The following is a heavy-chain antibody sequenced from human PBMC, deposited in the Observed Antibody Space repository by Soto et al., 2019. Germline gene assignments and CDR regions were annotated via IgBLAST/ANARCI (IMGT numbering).Heavy chain of an antibody. J-gene: IGHJ4*02. CDR3: ARSNELEPAPAFDY. V-gene: IGHV1-69*12. CDR1: GGTFSSYA. Sequence: QVQLVQSGAEVKKPGSSVKVSCKASGGTFSSYAISWVRQAPGQGLEWMGGIIPIFGTANYAQKFQGRVTXXAXEXXSTAYMELSSLRSEDTAVYYCARSNELEPAPAFDYWGQGTLVTVSS. CDR2: IIPIFGTA. D-gene: IGHD1-1*01.